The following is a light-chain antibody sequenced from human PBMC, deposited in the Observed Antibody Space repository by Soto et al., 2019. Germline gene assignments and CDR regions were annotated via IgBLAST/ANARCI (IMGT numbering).Light chain of an antibody. Sequence: QSVLTQPPSVSGAPGQRVTISCTGSSSNIGAGYDVHWYQHLPGTAPKLLIYGNTNRPSGVPDRFSGSKSGTSASLAITGLQTEDQADYSCQSYDSRLNGLGVSGTGTKVTVL. V-gene: IGLV1-40*01. CDR2: GNT. CDR1: SSNIGAGYD. CDR3: QSYDSRLNGLGV. J-gene: IGLJ1*01.